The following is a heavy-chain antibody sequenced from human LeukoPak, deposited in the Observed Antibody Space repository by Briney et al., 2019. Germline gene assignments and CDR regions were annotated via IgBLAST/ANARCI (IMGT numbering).Heavy chain of an antibody. Sequence: WGTLSLTCTVSGGSVSSGSYYWSWIRQPPGKGLEWIRYIYYSGHTNYNPSLKSRVTIPVDTSKNQFSLKMSSVTAADTAVYYCERERYYGSGSYAFDYWGQGTLVTVSS. CDR3: ERERYYGSGSYAFDY. J-gene: IGHJ4*02. CDR1: GGSVSSGSYY. V-gene: IGHV4-61*01. D-gene: IGHD3-10*01. CDR2: IYYSGHT.